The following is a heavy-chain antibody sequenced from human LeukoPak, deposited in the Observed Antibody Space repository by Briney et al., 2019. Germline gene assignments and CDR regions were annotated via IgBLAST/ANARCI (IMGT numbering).Heavy chain of an antibody. CDR2: ISADGGST. Sequence: GLSLRLSCVASGLNFDDSAMHWDRQAPGKGLEWVSLISADGGSTFSADSVKGRFSISRDNSKNSLYLQMNSLRSEDTAMYYCAKESGKFDYWGQGTLVAVSS. V-gene: IGHV3-43*02. CDR3: AKESGKFDY. J-gene: IGHJ4*02. CDR1: GLNFDDSA.